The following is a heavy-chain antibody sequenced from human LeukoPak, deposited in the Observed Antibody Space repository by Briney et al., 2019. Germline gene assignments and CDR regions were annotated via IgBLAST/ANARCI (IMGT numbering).Heavy chain of an antibody. CDR2: IKEDGSEK. Sequence: SGGSLRLSCAASGFTFTTYWMGWVRQAPGKGLEWVANIKEDGSEKYYVDSVKGRFTISRDNAKNSLSLQVNSLSAEDTAVYYCARSRSGYYEDYWGQGTLVTVSS. CDR1: GFTFTTYW. D-gene: IGHD3-22*01. CDR3: ARSRSGYYEDY. V-gene: IGHV3-7*01. J-gene: IGHJ4*02.